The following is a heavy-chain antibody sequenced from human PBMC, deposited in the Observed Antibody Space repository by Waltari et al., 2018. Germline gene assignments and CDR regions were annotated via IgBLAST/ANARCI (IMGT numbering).Heavy chain of an antibody. D-gene: IGHD6-19*01. CDR2: IIPILGIA. CDR1: GGTFSSYT. V-gene: IGHV1-69*02. CDR3: ARLVAVAGDYYYGMDV. Sequence: QVQLVQSGAEVKKPGSSVKVSCKASGGTFSSYTISWVRQAPGQGLEWMGRIIPILGIANYARKFQGRVTITADKSTSTAYMELSSLRSEDTAVYYCARLVAVAGDYYYGMDVWGQGTTVTVSS. J-gene: IGHJ6*02.